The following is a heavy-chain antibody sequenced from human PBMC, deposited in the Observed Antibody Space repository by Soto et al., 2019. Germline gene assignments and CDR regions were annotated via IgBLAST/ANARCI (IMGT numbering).Heavy chain of an antibody. CDR3: VRDGTMVRDRGDFDY. J-gene: IGHJ4*02. CDR2: TSAHNGNT. Sequence: ASVKVSCKASGYTFSSYGITWVRQAPGQGLEWMGWTSAHNGNTDYAQKLQGRVTMTTDTSTSTAYMELRSLRSDDSAVYYCVRDGTMVRDRGDFDYWGLGTLVTVS. D-gene: IGHD3-10*01. V-gene: IGHV1-18*01. CDR1: GYTFSSYG.